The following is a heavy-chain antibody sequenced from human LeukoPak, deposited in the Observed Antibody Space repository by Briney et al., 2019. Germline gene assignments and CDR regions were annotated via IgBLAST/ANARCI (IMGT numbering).Heavy chain of an antibody. CDR1: GFTFSSYS. V-gene: IGHV3-21*04. CDR2: ISSSSSYI. Sequence: GGSLRLSCAASGFTFSSYSTNWVRQAPGKGLEWVSSISSSSSYIYYADSVKGRFTISRDNAKNSLYLQMNSLRAEDTAVYYCARGTSVGDCSDYWGQGTLVTVSS. D-gene: IGHD2-21*01. CDR3: ARGTSVGDCSDY. J-gene: IGHJ4*02.